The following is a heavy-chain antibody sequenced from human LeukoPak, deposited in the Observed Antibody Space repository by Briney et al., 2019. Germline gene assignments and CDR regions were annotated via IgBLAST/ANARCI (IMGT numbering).Heavy chain of an antibody. Sequence: PSETLSLTCAVYGGSFSGYYWSWIRQPPGKGLEWIGEINHSESTNYNPSLKSRVTISVDTSKNQFSLKLSSVTAADTAVYYCARGTPPLRGYSYAQRFDPWGQGTLVTASS. CDR2: INHSEST. V-gene: IGHV4-34*01. J-gene: IGHJ5*02. D-gene: IGHD5-18*01. CDR1: GGSFSGYY. CDR3: ARGTPPLRGYSYAQRFDP.